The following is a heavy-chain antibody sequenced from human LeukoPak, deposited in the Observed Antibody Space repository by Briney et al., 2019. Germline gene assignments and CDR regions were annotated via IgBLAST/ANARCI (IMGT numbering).Heavy chain of an antibody. V-gene: IGHV3-21*01. Sequence: GGSLRLSCAASGFASGFNFSSYTMNWVRQAPGKGLEWISSITSRSTYLYYAASVKGRFTISRDNAKNSLYLQMNSLRGEDTAVYYCARGFYSAFDYWGQGTLVTASS. CDR2: ITSRSTYL. J-gene: IGHJ4*02. D-gene: IGHD4-11*01. CDR3: ARGFYSAFDY. CDR1: GFNFSSYT.